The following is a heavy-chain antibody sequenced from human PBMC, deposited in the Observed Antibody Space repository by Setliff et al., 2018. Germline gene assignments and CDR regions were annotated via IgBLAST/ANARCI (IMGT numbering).Heavy chain of an antibody. CDR2: IYYSGTT. CDR1: GGSIINNNYY. Sequence: SETLSLTCTVSGGSIINNNYYWGWIRQPPGKGLEWIGTIYYSGTTYYNPSLKSRVTISIDTSKNQFSLNLNSVTAADTAVYYCVSRTTGPGGWFDFWGQGSLVTVSS. V-gene: IGHV4-39*01. J-gene: IGHJ5*01. D-gene: IGHD1-1*01. CDR3: VSRTTGPGGWFDF.